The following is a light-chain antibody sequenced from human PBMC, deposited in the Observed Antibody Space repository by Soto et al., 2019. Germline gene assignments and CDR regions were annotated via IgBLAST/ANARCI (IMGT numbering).Light chain of an antibody. V-gene: IGKV3-15*01. J-gene: IGKJ1*01. Sequence: EIVMTQSPATLSASPGGRATLSCRASQSISDTLAWYQQKPGQAPRLLIYGASKRSTGFPARFSGSGSGTDYTLTISSLQSEDFAVYYCQQYNNWPWTFGQGTKVDIK. CDR3: QQYNNWPWT. CDR1: QSISDT. CDR2: GAS.